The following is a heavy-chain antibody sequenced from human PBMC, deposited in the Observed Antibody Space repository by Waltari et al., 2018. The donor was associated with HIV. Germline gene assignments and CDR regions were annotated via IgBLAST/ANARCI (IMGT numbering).Heavy chain of an antibody. V-gene: IGHV3-48*01. Sequence: EVQLVESGGGLVQPGGSLSLSCAASGFTFDSSSINWVRQAPGKGLEWISYISNNGDNMFYADSVKGRFSISRDNGKSSLYLHMNSLRAEDTAMYYCVRNIEYWGQGTLVTVSS. CDR1: GFTFDSSS. CDR2: ISNNGDNM. CDR3: VRNIEY. J-gene: IGHJ4*02.